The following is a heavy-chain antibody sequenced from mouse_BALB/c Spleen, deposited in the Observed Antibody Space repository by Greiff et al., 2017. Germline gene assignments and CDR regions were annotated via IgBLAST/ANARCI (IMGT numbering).Heavy chain of an antibody. CDR3: AVYYGKGDSYFDV. Sequence: DVQLVESGAELVKPGASVKLSCTASGFNIKDTYMHWVKQRPGQGLEWIGRIDPATGNTKYDPKFKGKATITADKSSNTAYLHLSSLTSEDTAFYYCAVYYGKGDSYFDVWGAGTTVTVSA. J-gene: IGHJ1*01. D-gene: IGHD2-1*01. CDR2: IDPATGNT. V-gene: IGHV14-3*02. CDR1: GFNIKDTY.